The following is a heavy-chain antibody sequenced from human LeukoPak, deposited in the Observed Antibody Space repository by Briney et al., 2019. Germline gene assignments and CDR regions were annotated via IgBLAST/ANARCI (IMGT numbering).Heavy chain of an antibody. CDR1: GGSISSSSYY. V-gene: IGHV4-39*01. Sequence: SETLSLTCTVSGGSISSSSYYWGWIRQPPGKGLEWIGSIYYSGSAYYNPSLKSRVTISVDTSKNQFSLKLSSVTAADTAVYYCASHRRYCSSTSCYEGFDPWGQGTLVTVYS. D-gene: IGHD2-2*01. CDR2: IYYSGSA. CDR3: ASHRRYCSSTSCYEGFDP. J-gene: IGHJ5*02.